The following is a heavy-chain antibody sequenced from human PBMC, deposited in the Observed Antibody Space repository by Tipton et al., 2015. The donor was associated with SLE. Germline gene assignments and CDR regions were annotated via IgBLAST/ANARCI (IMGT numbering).Heavy chain of an antibody. Sequence: TLSLTCTVSGGSISSYYWSWIRQPPGKGLEWIGYIYYSGSTNYNPSLKSRVTISTDTSKNEIYLKLTSVTATDTAVYFCARDPYDSTWRNGWFDPWGQGTLVTVSS. CDR1: GGSISSYY. CDR3: ARDPYDSTWRNGWFDP. J-gene: IGHJ5*02. V-gene: IGHV4-59*12. CDR2: IYYSGST. D-gene: IGHD6-13*01.